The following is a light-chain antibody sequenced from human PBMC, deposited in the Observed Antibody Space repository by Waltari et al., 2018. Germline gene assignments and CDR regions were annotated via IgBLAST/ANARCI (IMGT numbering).Light chain of an antibody. V-gene: IGLV3-21*04. CDR2: YDS. J-gene: IGLJ3*02. CDR3: QVWDRGAHWV. Sequence: SYVLTQPPSVSVAPGKTARITCGGNDLGRTTVHWYQQRPGRAPLLVTYYDSDRPSGIPERLSGSKSGNTATLTISRVEVGDEADYYCQVWDRGAHWVFGGGTKLTVL. CDR1: DLGRTT.